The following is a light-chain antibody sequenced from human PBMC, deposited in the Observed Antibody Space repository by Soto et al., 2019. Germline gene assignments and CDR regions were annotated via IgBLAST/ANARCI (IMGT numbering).Light chain of an antibody. J-gene: IGKJ1*01. Sequence: DFQITQSPSTLSASVGDRVTITCRASQSISSWLAWYQQKPGKAPKLLIYDASSLESGVPSRFSGSGSGTEFTLTISSLQPDGFATYYCQQYNSYPRTFGQGTKVDSK. CDR1: QSISSW. CDR2: DAS. V-gene: IGKV1-5*01. CDR3: QQYNSYPRT.